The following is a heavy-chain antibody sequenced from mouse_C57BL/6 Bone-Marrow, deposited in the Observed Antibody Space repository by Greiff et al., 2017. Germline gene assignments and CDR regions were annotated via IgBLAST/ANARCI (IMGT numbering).Heavy chain of an antibody. J-gene: IGHJ1*03. CDR3: ARPYYSNYCYFDV. D-gene: IGHD2-5*01. CDR1: GYPFTSYW. Sequence: VQLQQSGAELVKPGASVKMSCKASGYPFTSYWITWVKQRPGQGLEWIGDIYPGSGSTNYNEKFKSKATLTVYTSSSTAYMQLSSLTSEASAVYYCARPYYSNYCYFDVWGTGTTVTVSS. CDR2: IYPGSGST. V-gene: IGHV1-55*01.